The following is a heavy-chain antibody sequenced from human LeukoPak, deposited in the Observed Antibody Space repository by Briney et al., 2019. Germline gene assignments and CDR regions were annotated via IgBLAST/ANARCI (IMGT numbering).Heavy chain of an antibody. J-gene: IGHJ4*02. V-gene: IGHV3-7*01. CDR3: ARDRGSSGWYEFDS. CDR2: IKQDGSEK. D-gene: IGHD6-19*01. CDR1: GFTSSSYW. Sequence: PGGSPRLSCAASGFTSSSYWMSWVRQAPGKGLEWVANIKQDGSEKYYVDSVKGRVTISRDNAKNSLYLRMNSLRAEDTAVYYCARDRGSSGWYEFDSWGQGTLVTVSS.